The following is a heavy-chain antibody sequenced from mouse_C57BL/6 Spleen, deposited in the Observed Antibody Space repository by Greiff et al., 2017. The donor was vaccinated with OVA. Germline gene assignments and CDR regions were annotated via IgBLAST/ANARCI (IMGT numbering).Heavy chain of an antibody. D-gene: IGHD1-1*02. CDR3: ARWYANGAMDY. CDR2: IHPNSGST. J-gene: IGHJ4*01. V-gene: IGHV1-64*01. CDR1: GYTFTSYW. Sequence: VQLQQSGAELVKPGASVKLSCKASGYTFTSYWMHWVKQRPGQGLEWIGMIHPNSGSTNYNEKFKSKATLTVGKSSSTAYMQLSSLTSEDSAVYYCARWYANGAMDYWGQGTSVTVSS.